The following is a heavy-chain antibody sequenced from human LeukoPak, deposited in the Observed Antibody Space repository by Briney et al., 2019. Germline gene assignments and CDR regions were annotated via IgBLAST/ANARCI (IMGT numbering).Heavy chain of an antibody. D-gene: IGHD1-26*01. V-gene: IGHV4-4*09. CDR3: ARAYSRSYSHFDD. CDR2: IYTSGSA. CDR1: GGSISGYY. J-gene: IGHJ4*02. Sequence: SETLSLTCTVSGGSISGYYWSWIRQPPGKGLEWIGYIYTSGSANYNPSLKSRVTISVDTSKNQFSLRLSSVTAADTAMYFCARAYSRSYSHFDDWGQGTLVTVSS.